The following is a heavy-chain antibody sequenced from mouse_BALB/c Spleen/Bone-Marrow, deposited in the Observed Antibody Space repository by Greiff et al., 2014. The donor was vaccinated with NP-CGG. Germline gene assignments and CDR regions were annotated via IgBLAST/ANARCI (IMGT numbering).Heavy chain of an antibody. CDR2: IYPGDSDT. D-gene: IGHD2-2*01. CDR3: TNGYDYYAMDY. CDR1: GYSFTSYW. J-gene: IGHJ4*01. Sequence: VQLKESGTVLARPGASVKMSCKASGYSFTSYWMHWGKQRPGQGLEWIGAIYPGDSDTSYNQKFKGKAKLTAVTSASTAYMELSSLTNEDSAVYYCTNGYDYYAMDYWGQGTSVTVSS. V-gene: IGHV1-5*01.